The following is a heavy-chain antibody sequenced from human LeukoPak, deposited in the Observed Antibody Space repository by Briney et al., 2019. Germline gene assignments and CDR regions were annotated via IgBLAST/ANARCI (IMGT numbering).Heavy chain of an antibody. CDR2: ISDGGSTT. Sequence: GGSLRLSCAASGFTFSSYWMHWVRQAPGKGLVWVSRISDGGSTTTYADSVKGRFTISRDNAKDTLYLQMNGLRAEDTAVYYCARKGVITRAPFDYWGQGTLVTVSS. V-gene: IGHV3-74*01. J-gene: IGHJ4*02. CDR1: GFTFSSYW. CDR3: ARKGVITRAPFDY. D-gene: IGHD3-10*01.